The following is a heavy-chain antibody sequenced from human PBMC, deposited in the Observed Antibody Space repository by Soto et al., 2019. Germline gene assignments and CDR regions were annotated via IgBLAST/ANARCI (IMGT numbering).Heavy chain of an antibody. CDR1: VYTFTSYP. CDR3: ERFRTTVIAYDS. D-gene: IGHD4-17*01. J-gene: IGHJ4*02. V-gene: IGHV1-3*04. Sequence: QAHLLQSGAEVKEPGASVRVTCETSVYTFTSYPIHWVRQAPGQGLEWMGWINTCYHNSNYSPNFQGRVSFSRNLAAGAVYMELSGLRSEDTAVYYCERFRTTVIAYDSWGQGTLVTVSS. CDR2: INTCYHNS.